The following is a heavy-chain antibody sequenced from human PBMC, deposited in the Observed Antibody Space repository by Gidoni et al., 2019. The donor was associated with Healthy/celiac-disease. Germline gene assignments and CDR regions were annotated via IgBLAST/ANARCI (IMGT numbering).Heavy chain of an antibody. CDR1: GGSFSGYY. CDR3: ARGYCSGGSCYYLY. CDR2: ISHSGST. D-gene: IGHD2-15*01. V-gene: IGHV4-34*01. J-gene: IGHJ4*02. Sequence: QVQPQQWGAGLLKHSETLYLTCAVYGGSFSGYYWSWIRQPPGKGLEWIGEISHSGSTNYNPSLMSRFTISVDTSKNQFSLKLSSVTAADPAVYYCARGYCSGGSCYYLYLCQGTLVTVSS.